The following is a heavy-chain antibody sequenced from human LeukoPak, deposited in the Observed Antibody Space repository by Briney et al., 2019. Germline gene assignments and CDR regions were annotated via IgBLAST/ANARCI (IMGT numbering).Heavy chain of an antibody. CDR2: IYYSGST. CDR1: GGSISSYY. CDR3: ARGRDGYNFV. Sequence: PSETLSLTCTVSGGSISSYYWSWIRQPPGKGLEWIGYIYYSGSTNYNPSLKSRVTISVDTSKNQFSLKLSSVTAADTAVCYCARGRDGYNFVWGQGTLVTVSS. V-gene: IGHV4-59*01. D-gene: IGHD5-12*01. J-gene: IGHJ4*02.